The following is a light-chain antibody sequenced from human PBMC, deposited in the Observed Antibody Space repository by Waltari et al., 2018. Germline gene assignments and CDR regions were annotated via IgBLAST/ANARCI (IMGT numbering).Light chain of an antibody. Sequence: QSALTQPPSASGSPGQSVTISCTGNSSDITTYNHVSWYQHHPGKAPKLMIYEVNGRPSGVPDRFSGSMSGNTASLTVSGLQAEDEADYYCSANIGRNNHVIFGGGTKLTVL. CDR2: EVN. J-gene: IGLJ2*01. CDR1: SSDITTYNH. CDR3: SANIGRNNHVI. V-gene: IGLV2-8*01.